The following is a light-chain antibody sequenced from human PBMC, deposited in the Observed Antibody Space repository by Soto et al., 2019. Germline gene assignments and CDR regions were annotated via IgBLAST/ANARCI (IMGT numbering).Light chain of an antibody. Sequence: DIHMTQSPSTLSASVGDRFTITCRASQSISSWLAWYQQKPGKAPKLLIYKASSLESGVPSRFRGSGSGTEFTLTISSLPPDDFETYYCQGHSTYPRTFGPGTKVDIK. J-gene: IGKJ1*01. V-gene: IGKV1-5*03. CDR1: QSISSW. CDR3: QGHSTYPRT. CDR2: KAS.